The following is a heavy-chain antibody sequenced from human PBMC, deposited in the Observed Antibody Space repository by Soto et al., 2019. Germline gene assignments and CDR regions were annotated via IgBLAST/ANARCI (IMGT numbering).Heavy chain of an antibody. Sequence: SVKVSCKASGGTFSSYAISWVRQAPGQGLEWMGGIIPIFGTANYAQKFQGRVTITADESTSTAYMELSSLRSEDTAVYYCARNPRTAMPYYYFAYWGQGTLVTVSS. CDR2: IIPIFGTA. V-gene: IGHV1-69*13. CDR1: GGTFSSYA. CDR3: ARNPRTAMPYYYFAY. D-gene: IGHD5-18*01. J-gene: IGHJ4*02.